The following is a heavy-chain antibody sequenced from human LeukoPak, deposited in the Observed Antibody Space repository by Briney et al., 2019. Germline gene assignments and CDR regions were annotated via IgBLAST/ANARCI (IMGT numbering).Heavy chain of an antibody. D-gene: IGHD5-24*01. Sequence: GGSVRLSCGACGFTFSSYEMNCARQAREEALEWVSYISSSGSTICYADSVKGRFTISRDNAKNSLYLQMNSLRAEDTAVYYCARAGEGVEMATITGFYFHYWGQGTRV. CDR2: ISSSGSTI. V-gene: IGHV3-48*03. CDR3: ARAGEGVEMATITGFYFHY. J-gene: IGHJ4*02. CDR1: GFTFSSYE.